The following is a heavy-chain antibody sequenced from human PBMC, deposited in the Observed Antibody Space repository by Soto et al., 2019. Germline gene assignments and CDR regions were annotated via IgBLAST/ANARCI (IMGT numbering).Heavy chain of an antibody. Sequence: PSETLCLTWAVLGGSFGGYGGSWIRQPPGKGLEWIGEINHSGSTNYNPSLKSRVTISVDTSKNQFSLKLSSVTAADTAVYYCGRAFKPLVRCWGQGTPVTVSS. D-gene: IGHD6-6*01. V-gene: IGHV4-34*01. CDR2: INHSGST. CDR3: GRAFKPLVRC. CDR1: GGSFGGYG. J-gene: IGHJ4*02.